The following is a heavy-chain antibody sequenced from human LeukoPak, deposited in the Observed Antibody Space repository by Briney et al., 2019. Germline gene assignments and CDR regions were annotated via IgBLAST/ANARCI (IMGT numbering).Heavy chain of an antibody. V-gene: IGHV1-18*01. CDR3: ARQSGSYSHYYYMDV. CDR1: GYTFTSYG. CDR2: ISAYNGNT. D-gene: IGHD1-26*01. J-gene: IGHJ6*03. Sequence: GASVKVSCKASGYTFTSYGICWVRQAPGQGLEWMGWISAYNGNTNYAQKLQGRVTMTTDTSTSTAYMELRSLRSDDTAVYYCARQSGSYSHYYYMDVWGKGTTVTISS.